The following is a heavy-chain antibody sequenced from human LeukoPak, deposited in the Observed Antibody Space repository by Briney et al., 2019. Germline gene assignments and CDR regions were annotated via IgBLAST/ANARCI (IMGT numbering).Heavy chain of an antibody. Sequence: GGSLRLSCAASGFTFSSYEMNWVRQAPGKGLEWVSSISSSSSYIYYADSVKGRFTISRDNAKNSLYLQMNSLRAEDTAVYYCARDGDSVGAYYYDSSGYYEDYWGQGTLVTVSS. CDR2: ISSSSSYI. D-gene: IGHD3-22*01. V-gene: IGHV3-21*01. J-gene: IGHJ4*02. CDR3: ARDGDSVGAYYYDSSGYYEDY. CDR1: GFTFSSYE.